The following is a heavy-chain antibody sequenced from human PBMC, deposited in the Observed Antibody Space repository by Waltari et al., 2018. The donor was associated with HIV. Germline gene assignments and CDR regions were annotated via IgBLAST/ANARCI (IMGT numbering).Heavy chain of an antibody. J-gene: IGHJ5*02. CDR1: GGSIRSSTSY. V-gene: IGHV4-39*01. CDR3: ARQQYCSGGSCPYNWFDP. CDR2: CYYSGST. Sequence: QLQLQESGPGLVKPSETLSLACTVSGGSIRSSTSYWGWFRPPPGRGLEWIGSCYYSGSTYYNPSLKSLTTISVDTSKNQFSLKLSSGTAADTAVYYCARQQYCSGGSCPYNWFDPWGQGTLVTVSS. D-gene: IGHD2-15*01.